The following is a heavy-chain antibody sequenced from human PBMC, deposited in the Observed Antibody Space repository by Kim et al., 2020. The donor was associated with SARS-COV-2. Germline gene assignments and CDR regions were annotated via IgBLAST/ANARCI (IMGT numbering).Heavy chain of an antibody. CDR3: ARETYSSSWYFLSGSLPRPLPLDP. Sequence: ASVKVSCKASGYTFTSYAMHWVRQAPGQRLEWMGWINAGNGNTKYSQKFQGRVTITRDTSASTAYMELSSLRSEDTAVYYCARETYSSSWYFLSGSLPRPLPLDPWGQGTLVTVSS. V-gene: IGHV1-3*01. J-gene: IGHJ5*02. CDR1: GYTFTSYA. CDR2: INAGNGNT. D-gene: IGHD6-13*01.